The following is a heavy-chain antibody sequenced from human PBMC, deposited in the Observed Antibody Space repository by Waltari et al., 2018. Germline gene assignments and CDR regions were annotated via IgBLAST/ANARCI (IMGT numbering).Heavy chain of an antibody. D-gene: IGHD2-2*01. CDR1: GGSLTRDY. CDR3: ARGRVVPAAVDS. CDR2: IYYTGST. Sequence: VQLQESDPGLVKPSETLSLTCTFSGGSLTRDYWNWVRQPPGKGLEWIAFIYYTGSTNYNPSLRSRVTISVDTSKNQFSLELRSVSAADTAMYYCARGRVVPAAVDSWGQGTLVTVSS. J-gene: IGHJ4*02. V-gene: IGHV4-59*01.